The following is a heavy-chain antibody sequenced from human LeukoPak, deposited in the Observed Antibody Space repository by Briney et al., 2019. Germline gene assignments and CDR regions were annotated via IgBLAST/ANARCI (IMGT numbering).Heavy chain of an antibody. CDR3: ARVTGGSYGY. V-gene: IGHV3-74*01. CDR2: INSDGSST. J-gene: IGHJ4*02. D-gene: IGHD1-26*01. CDR1: GFTFSNYW. Sequence: HPGGSLRLSCAASGFTFSNYWMHWVRQAPGKGLVWVSRINSDGSSTNYADSVKGRFTISRDNAKNTLYLHLNSLRAEDTAVYYCARVTGGSYGYWGQGTLVTVSS.